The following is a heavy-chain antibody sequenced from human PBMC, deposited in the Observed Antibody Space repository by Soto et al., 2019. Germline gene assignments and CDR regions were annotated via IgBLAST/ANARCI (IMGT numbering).Heavy chain of an antibody. V-gene: IGHV2-5*01. CDR1: GFSLRTSGEG. D-gene: IGHD6-19*01. J-gene: IGHJ5*02. Sequence: SGPTLVNPTQTLTLTCIFSGFSLRTSGEGVGWIRQPPGKALEWLGFIYWNDDKRYSPSLKSRLTITKDTSKNQVVLTMTNMDPVDTATYYCAKSGSSGWYGWFDAWGQGTLVTVSS. CDR2: IYWNDDK. CDR3: AKSGSSGWYGWFDA.